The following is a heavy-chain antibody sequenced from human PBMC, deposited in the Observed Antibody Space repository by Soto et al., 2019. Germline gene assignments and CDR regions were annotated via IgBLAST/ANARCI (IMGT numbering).Heavy chain of an antibody. V-gene: IGHV1-46*01. CDR2: INPSGGST. CDR3: ASPNSPETGEDAFDI. Sequence: QVQLVQSGAEVKKPGASVKVSCKASGYTFTSYYMHWVRQAPGQGLEWMGIINPSGGSTSYAQKFQGRVTMTRDTSTSTVYMELSSLRSEDTAVYYCASPNSPETGEDAFDIWGQGTMVTVSS. CDR1: GYTFTSYY. J-gene: IGHJ3*02.